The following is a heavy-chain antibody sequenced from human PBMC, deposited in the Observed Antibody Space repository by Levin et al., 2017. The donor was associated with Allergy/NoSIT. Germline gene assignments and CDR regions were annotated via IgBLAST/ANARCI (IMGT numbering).Heavy chain of an antibody. CDR1: GLSFNTYG. CDR2: ITSDGYTT. CDR3: AARVFDH. V-gene: IGHV3-30*03. Sequence: GGSLRLSCAVSGLSFNTYGMNWVRQARGKGLEWVALITSDGYTTFYADSVRGRFTISRDNSKSTVYPQMNNLRSDDTAVYYCAARVFDHWGQGTLVTVSS. J-gene: IGHJ4*02.